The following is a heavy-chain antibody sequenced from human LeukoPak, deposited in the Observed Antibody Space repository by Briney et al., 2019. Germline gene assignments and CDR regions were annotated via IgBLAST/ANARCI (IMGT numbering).Heavy chain of an antibody. D-gene: IGHD3-10*01. CDR1: GFTFSRYG. CDR3: AKARYYPGSGIDY. Sequence: PGGSLRLSCAASGFTFSRYGMSWVRQAPGKGLEWVSSISGSGGSTYYADSVKGRFTISRDNSKNTLYLQMNSLRAEDTAVYYCAKARYYPGSGIDYWGQGTLVTVSS. V-gene: IGHV3-23*01. CDR2: ISGSGGST. J-gene: IGHJ4*02.